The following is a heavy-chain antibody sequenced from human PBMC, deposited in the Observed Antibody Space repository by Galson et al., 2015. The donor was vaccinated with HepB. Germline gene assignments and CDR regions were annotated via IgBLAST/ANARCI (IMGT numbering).Heavy chain of an antibody. D-gene: IGHD1-26*01. V-gene: IGHV3-23*01. CDR1: GFTFSSYA. Sequence: SLRLSCAASGFTFSSYAMSWVRQAPGKGLEWVSAISGSGGSTYYADSVKGRFTISRDNSKNTLYLQMNSLRAEDTAVYYCAKVPESSGSSYYMDVWGKGTTVTVSS. CDR3: AKVPESSGSSYYMDV. J-gene: IGHJ6*03. CDR2: ISGSGGST.